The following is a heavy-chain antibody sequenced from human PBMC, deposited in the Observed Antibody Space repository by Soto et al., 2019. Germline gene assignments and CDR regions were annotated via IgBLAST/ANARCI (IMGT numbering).Heavy chain of an antibody. J-gene: IGHJ4*02. Sequence: SETLSLTCTVSGASINSNVHYWGWVRQSPGKGLEWIASVFCTGSPYHNPSLESRVSISVDTSDNQFSLKVTSVTAADTGIYYCARHPFGGYAFDSWGQGTLVTVSS. V-gene: IGHV4-39*01. CDR2: VFCTGSP. CDR1: GASINSNVHY. CDR3: ARHPFGGYAFDS. D-gene: IGHD3-16*01.